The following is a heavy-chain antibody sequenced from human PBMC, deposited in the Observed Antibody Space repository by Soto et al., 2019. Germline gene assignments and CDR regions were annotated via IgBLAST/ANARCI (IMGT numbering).Heavy chain of an antibody. D-gene: IGHD2-21*02. CDR2: ISAYNGKT. V-gene: IGHV1-18*01. CDR1: GYTFISYD. J-gene: IGHJ4*02. CDR3: ARKLHCGGDCYSFDY. Sequence: QVQLVQSGAEVKKPGTSVKVSCKASGYTFISYDISWVRQVGQGLEWMGGISAYNGKTKYAQKLQGRVTMTADTSTSIAYMELRSLSSDDTAVYYCARKLHCGGDCYSFDYWGQGTLVTVSS.